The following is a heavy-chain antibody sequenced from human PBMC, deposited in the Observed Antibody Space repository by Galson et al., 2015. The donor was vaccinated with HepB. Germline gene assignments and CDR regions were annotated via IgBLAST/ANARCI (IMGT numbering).Heavy chain of an antibody. Sequence: SLRLSCAASGFTFSSYSMNWVRQAPGKGLEWVSYISSSSSYTDYADSVKGRFTISRDNAKNSLYLQMNSLRAEDTAVYYCARGVTSLLMDVWGQGTTVTVSS. CDR2: ISSSSSYT. CDR1: GFTFSSYS. V-gene: IGHV3-21*04. J-gene: IGHJ6*02. D-gene: IGHD6-6*01. CDR3: ARGVTSLLMDV.